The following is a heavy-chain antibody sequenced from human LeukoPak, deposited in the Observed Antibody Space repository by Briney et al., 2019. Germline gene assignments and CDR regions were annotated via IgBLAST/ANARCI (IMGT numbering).Heavy chain of an antibody. CDR2: IRSKAYGGTT. CDR1: GFTFGDHA. D-gene: IGHD3-3*01. V-gene: IGHV3-49*04. J-gene: IGHJ6*02. Sequence: RPGRSLRLSCTASGFTFGDHAMSWVRQAPGKGLEWVGFIRSKAYGGTTEYAASVKGRFTISRDDSKSIAYLQMNSLRAEDTAVYYCARAGFWSGYPNYYYYGMDVWGQGTTVTVSS. CDR3: ARAGFWSGYPNYYYYGMDV.